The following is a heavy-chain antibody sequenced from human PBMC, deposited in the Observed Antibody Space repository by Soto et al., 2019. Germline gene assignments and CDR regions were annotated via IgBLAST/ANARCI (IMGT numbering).Heavy chain of an antibody. D-gene: IGHD4-17*01. Sequence: GGSLRLSCVASEFSFSRYAMTWVRQAAGKGLQWVAGLGPDGRNTFYGESVRGRFTISRDNSRNTLYLQMSSLTAEDTAVYFCVKEMTTWTDSFFDSWGQGTQVTVSS. CDR2: LGPDGRNT. J-gene: IGHJ4*02. CDR3: VKEMTTWTDSFFDS. CDR1: EFSFSRYA. V-gene: IGHV3-23*01.